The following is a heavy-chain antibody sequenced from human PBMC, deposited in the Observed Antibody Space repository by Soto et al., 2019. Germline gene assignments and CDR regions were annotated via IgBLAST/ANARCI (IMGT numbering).Heavy chain of an antibody. Sequence: QVQLVQSGPDVKRPGASMKVSCKASGYTFTSYGISWVRQAPGQGLEWMAWISPLKGRTQYSQKAQGRVTLSTDTSSNTAYMEMTTLIVDDTAVYYCAMDYGDRPEYFKHWGQGTLVTVS. D-gene: IGHD4-17*01. CDR1: GYTFTSYG. J-gene: IGHJ1*01. CDR3: AMDYGDRPEYFKH. CDR2: ISPLKGRT. V-gene: IGHV1-18*04.